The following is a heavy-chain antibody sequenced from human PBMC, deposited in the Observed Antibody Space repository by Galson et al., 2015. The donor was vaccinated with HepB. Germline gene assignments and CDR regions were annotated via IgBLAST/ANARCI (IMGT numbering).Heavy chain of an antibody. J-gene: IGHJ3*02. CDR2: FDPEDGET. CDR1: GYTLTELS. CDR3: VQDSSGFHDAFDI. Sequence: SVKVSCKVSGYTLTELSMHWVRQAPGKGLEWMGGFDPEDGETIYAQKFQGRVTMTEDTSTDTAYMELSSLRSEDTAVYYCVQDSSGFHDAFDIWGQGTMVTVSS. D-gene: IGHD3-22*01. V-gene: IGHV1-24*01.